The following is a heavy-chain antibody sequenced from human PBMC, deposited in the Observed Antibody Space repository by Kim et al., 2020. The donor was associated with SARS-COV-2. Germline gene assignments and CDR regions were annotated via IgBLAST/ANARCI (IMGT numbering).Heavy chain of an antibody. V-gene: IGHV4-34*01. CDR1: GGSFSGYY. CDR3: ARGFGYSSSWARDY. D-gene: IGHD6-13*01. CDR2: INHSGST. J-gene: IGHJ4*02. Sequence: SETLSLTCAVYGGSFSGYYWSWIRQPPGKGLEWIGEINHSGSTNYNPSLKSRVTISVDTSKNQFSLKLSSLTAADTAVYYCARGFGYSSSWARDYWGQGTLVTVSS.